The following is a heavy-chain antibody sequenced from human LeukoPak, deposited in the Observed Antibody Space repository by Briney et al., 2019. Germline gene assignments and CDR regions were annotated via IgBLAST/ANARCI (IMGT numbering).Heavy chain of an antibody. J-gene: IGHJ3*02. CDR1: GYTFTGYY. Sequence: ASVKVSCKASGYTFTGYYMHWVRQAPGQGLEWMGWINPNSGGTNYAQKLQGRVTMTTDTSTSTAYMELRSLRSDDTAVYYCARVAPYLTYYYGSGSYYYDAFDIWGQGTMVTVSS. CDR3: ARVAPYLTYYYGSGSYYYDAFDI. D-gene: IGHD3-10*01. CDR2: INPNSGGT. V-gene: IGHV1-2*02.